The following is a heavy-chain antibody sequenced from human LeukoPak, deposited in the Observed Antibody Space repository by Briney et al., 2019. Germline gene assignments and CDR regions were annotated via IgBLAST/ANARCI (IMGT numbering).Heavy chain of an antibody. CDR3: ARVGDGLNDAFDI. D-gene: IGHD5-24*01. CDR1: GYTFTGYF. Sequence: GASVKVSCKASGYTFTGYFMNWVRQAPGQGLEWMGRINPKTGGTNFAQNFQGRVTMTRDTSISTGYMELTRLRPDDTAVYYCARVGDGLNDAFDIWGQGTMVTVSS. J-gene: IGHJ3*02. V-gene: IGHV1-2*06. CDR2: INPKTGGT.